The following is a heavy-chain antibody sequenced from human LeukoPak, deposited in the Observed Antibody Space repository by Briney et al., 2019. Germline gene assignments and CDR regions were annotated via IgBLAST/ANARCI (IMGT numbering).Heavy chain of an antibody. V-gene: IGHV3-23*01. CDR1: GFTFSSYA. D-gene: IGHD5-18*01. Sequence: GGSLRLSCAASGFTFSSYAVSWVRQAPGKGLEWVSTISGDGTDTYYADSVKGRYTISRDNSKNTLSLQMNSLRAEDTAAYYCAKGGHYSFFDYWGQGTLVTVSS. J-gene: IGHJ4*02. CDR2: ISGDGTDT. CDR3: AKGGHYSFFDY.